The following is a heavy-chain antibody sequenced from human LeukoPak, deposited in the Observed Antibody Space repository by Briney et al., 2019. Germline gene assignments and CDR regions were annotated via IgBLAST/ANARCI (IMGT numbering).Heavy chain of an antibody. CDR2: ISDSGGST. D-gene: IGHD3-10*01. CDR1: GFTFANYA. J-gene: IGHJ4*02. CDR3: AKVNYYGSGSYYTVASSPVY. V-gene: IGHV3-23*01. Sequence: SGGSLRLSCAASGFTFANYAMTWLRQAPGKGLEWVSAISDSGGSTYYADSVKGRFTISRDNSKNTLYLQMSSLRAEDTAIYYCAKVNYYGSGSYYTVASSPVYWGQGTLVTVSS.